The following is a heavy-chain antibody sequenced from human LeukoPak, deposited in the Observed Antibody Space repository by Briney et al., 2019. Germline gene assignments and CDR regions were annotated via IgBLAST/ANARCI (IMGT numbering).Heavy chain of an antibody. CDR1: GFTFSSYW. Sequence: GGSLRLSCAASGFTFSSYWMTWVRQAPRKGLEWVSSIKQDGSEKYYVNSVKGRFTISRDNAKNSLYLQMNSLRAEDTAVYYCARDQVQLWDYYYYYMDVWGKGTTVTVSS. V-gene: IGHV3-7*01. CDR3: ARDQVQLWDYYYYYMDV. CDR2: IKQDGSEK. J-gene: IGHJ6*03. D-gene: IGHD5-18*01.